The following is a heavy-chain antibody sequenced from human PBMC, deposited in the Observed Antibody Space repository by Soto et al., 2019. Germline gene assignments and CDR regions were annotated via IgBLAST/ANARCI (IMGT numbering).Heavy chain of an antibody. CDR2: ITGSGTYM. CDR3: ARKDFWSAYDNCFDP. CDR1: GFTFSSYS. V-gene: IGHV3-21*01. Sequence: PXGCLGLSCVASGFTFSSYSMNWVRPAQGEGLEWVSSITGSGTYMLYADSVKGRFSISRDNAKNSLYLEMNSLSVDDTAVYYCARKDFWSAYDNCFDPWAQGTRVTVSS. J-gene: IGHJ5*02. D-gene: IGHD3-3*01.